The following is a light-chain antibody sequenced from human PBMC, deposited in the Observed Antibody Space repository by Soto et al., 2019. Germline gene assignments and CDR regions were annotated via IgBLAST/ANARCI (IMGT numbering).Light chain of an antibody. Sequence: DIPMTQSPTSLSASVGDTVTISCRASQRIDKYLNWYQQIPGKAPKVLIFGASSLHTGVPSRFSGSGSGTDFTLTITSLQVEDFAIYFCQQSFLTPFTFGGGSRV. CDR2: GAS. V-gene: IGKV1-39*01. CDR3: QQSFLTPFT. CDR1: QRIDKY. J-gene: IGKJ4*01.